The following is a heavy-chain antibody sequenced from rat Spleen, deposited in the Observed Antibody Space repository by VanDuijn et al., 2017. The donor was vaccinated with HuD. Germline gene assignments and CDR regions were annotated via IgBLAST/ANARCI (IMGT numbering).Heavy chain of an antibody. D-gene: IGHD5-1*01. Sequence: EVQLVESGGGLVQPGRSLKLSCAASGFTFSDYNMAWVRQAPKKGLEWVATISYDGSSTYYPDSVKGRFTISRDNAQNTLYLQMDSLRSEDTATYYCARHPQLGVFWYFDFWGPGTMVTVSS. CDR1: GFTFSDYN. J-gene: IGHJ1*01. CDR3: ARHPQLGVFWYFDF. V-gene: IGHV5-7*01. CDR2: ISYDGSST.